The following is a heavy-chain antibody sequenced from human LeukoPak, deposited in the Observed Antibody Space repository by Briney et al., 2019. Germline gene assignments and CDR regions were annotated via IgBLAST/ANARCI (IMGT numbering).Heavy chain of an antibody. CDR2: IYHSGST. V-gene: IGHV4-30-2*01. D-gene: IGHD7-27*01. CDR1: GGSISSGGYS. Sequence: PSQTLSLTCAVSGGSISSGGYSWSWIRQPPGKGLEWIGYIYHSGSTYYNPSLKSRVTISVDRSKNQFSLKLSSVTAADTAVYYCARHWGTVSAAFDIWGQGTMVTVSS. CDR3: ARHWGTVSAAFDI. J-gene: IGHJ3*02.